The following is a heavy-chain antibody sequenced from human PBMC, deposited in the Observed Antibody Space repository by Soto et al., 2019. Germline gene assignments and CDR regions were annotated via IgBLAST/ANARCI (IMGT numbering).Heavy chain of an antibody. CDR1: GYTFSSNG. CDR3: ARLHGYSSGWYDY. V-gene: IGHV1-18*04. J-gene: IGHJ4*02. Sequence: QVQLVQSGAEVKKPGASVKVPCKASGYTFSSNGVSWVRQAPGQGLEWMGWISTFNGNAHYAQKFQGRVTMTTDTSTNTAYMELTSLSSDDTAVYYCARLHGYSSGWYDYWGQGTLGTVAS. CDR2: ISTFNGNA. D-gene: IGHD6-19*01.